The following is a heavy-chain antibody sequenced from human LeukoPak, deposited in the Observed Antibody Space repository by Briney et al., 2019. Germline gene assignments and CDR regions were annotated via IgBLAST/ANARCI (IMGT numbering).Heavy chain of an antibody. CDR3: ARVPITMIVVVAYFDY. J-gene: IGHJ4*02. CDR2: ISGSGGST. D-gene: IGHD3-22*01. CDR1: GFTFSSYA. Sequence: TGGSPRLSCAASGFTFSSYAMSWVRQAAGKGLEWVSAISGSGGSTYYADSVKGRFTISRDNSKNTLYLQMDSLRAEDTAVYYCARVPITMIVVVAYFDYWGQGPLVTVSS. V-gene: IGHV3-23*01.